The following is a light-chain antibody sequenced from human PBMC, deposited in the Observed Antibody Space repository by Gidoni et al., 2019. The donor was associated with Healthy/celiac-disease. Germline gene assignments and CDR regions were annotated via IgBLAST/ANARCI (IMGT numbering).Light chain of an antibody. CDR1: SSNIGSNY. Sequence: QSVLTQPLSASGTPGQSVTISCSGGSSNIGSNYVYWYQQLPVTAPKLLLYRNNQRPSGVPDRFSGSKSGSSASLAISGLRSEDEADYYCAAWEDSLSGVVFGGGTKLTVL. CDR2: RNN. CDR3: AAWEDSLSGVV. V-gene: IGLV1-47*01. J-gene: IGLJ2*01.